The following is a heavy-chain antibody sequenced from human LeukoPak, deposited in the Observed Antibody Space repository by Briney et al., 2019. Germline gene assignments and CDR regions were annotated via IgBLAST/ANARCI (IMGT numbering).Heavy chain of an antibody. CDR3: ARDRYCSSTSCIIPWYFDL. Sequence: ASVKVSCKASGGTFSSYAISWVRQAPGQGLEWMGGIIPIFGTANYAQKFQGRVTITTDESTSTAYMELSSLRSEDTAVYYCARDRYCSSTSCIIPWYFDLWGRGTLDTVSS. D-gene: IGHD2-2*01. CDR1: GGTFSSYA. CDR2: IIPIFGTA. J-gene: IGHJ2*01. V-gene: IGHV1-69*05.